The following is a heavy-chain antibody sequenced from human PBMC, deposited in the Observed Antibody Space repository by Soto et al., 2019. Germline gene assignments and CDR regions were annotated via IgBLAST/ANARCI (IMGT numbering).Heavy chain of an antibody. CDR3: AKVEYCSGGSCYSIDY. CDR1: GFTFSSYP. CDR2: ISGSGGRT. Sequence: VQLLDSGGGLVQVGGSLRISCAASGFTFSSYPMTWFRQAPGKGLEWVSSISGSGGRTYYADSVKGRFTISRDNSQNTLYLQMNSLRAEDTAVYYCAKVEYCSGGSCYSIDYWGQGTLVTVSS. D-gene: IGHD2-15*01. J-gene: IGHJ4*02. V-gene: IGHV3-23*01.